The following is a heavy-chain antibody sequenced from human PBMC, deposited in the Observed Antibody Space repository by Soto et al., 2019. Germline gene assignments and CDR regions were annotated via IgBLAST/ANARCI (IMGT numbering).Heavy chain of an antibody. J-gene: IGHJ4*02. CDR1: GFSLDTSPMG. CDR3: INTDDIFGAAGTDY. CDR2: IFWDDDK. D-gene: IGHD6-13*01. V-gene: IGHV2-5*02. Sequence: SGPTLVNPTQTLTLTCTFSGFSLDTSPMGVSWIRQPPGKALEWLGLIFWDDDKRYRPSLQRRLTITKDTSKNPVVLKMTDLHPVYTATYYGINTDDIFGAAGTDYWGQGALVRVSS.